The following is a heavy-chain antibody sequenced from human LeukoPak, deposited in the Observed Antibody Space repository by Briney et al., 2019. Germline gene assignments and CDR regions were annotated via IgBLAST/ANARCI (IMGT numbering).Heavy chain of an antibody. J-gene: IGHJ6*02. CDR2: ISGSGGST. V-gene: IGHV3-23*01. CDR1: GFTFSSYA. Sequence: GGSLRLSCAASGFTFSSYAMSWVRQAPGKGLEWVSAISGSGGSTYYTDSVKGRFTISRDNSKNTLYLQMNSLRAEDTAVYYCARGTDTKPFWSGYWVDVWGQGTTVTVSS. D-gene: IGHD3-3*01. CDR3: ARGTDTKPFWSGYWVDV.